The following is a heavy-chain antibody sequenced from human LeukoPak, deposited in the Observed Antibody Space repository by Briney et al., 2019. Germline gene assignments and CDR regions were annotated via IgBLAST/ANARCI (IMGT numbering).Heavy chain of an antibody. CDR2: IYYSGST. V-gene: IGHV4-59*08. CDR3: ARRRDYSTPGGYYYYGMDV. CDR1: GGSISSYY. Sequence: SETLSLTCTVSGGSISSYYRSWIRQPPGKGLEWIGYIYYSGSTNYNPSLKSRVTISVDTSKNQFSLKPSSVTAADTAVYYCARRRDYSTPGGYYYYGMDVWGQGTTVTVSS. J-gene: IGHJ6*02. D-gene: IGHD4-11*01.